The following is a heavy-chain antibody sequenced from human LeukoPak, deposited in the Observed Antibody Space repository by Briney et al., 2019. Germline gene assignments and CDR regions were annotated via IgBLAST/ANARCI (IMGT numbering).Heavy chain of an antibody. CDR2: IRYDGTNK. CDR3: AKVVQMVRGVTPFDY. D-gene: IGHD3-10*01. V-gene: IGHV3-30*02. Sequence: GGSLRLSCAASGFTFSSYGMHWVRQAPGKGLEWVAFIRYDGTNKYYADSVKGRFTISRDNSKNTLYLQMNSLRPEDTAVYYCAKVVQMVRGVTPFDYWGQGTLVTVSS. CDR1: GFTFSSYG. J-gene: IGHJ4*02.